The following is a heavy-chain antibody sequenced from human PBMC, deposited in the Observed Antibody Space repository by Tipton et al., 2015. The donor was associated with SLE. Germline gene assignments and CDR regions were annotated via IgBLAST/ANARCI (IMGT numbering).Heavy chain of an antibody. CDR3: ATGTLVGSWYYYMDV. V-gene: IGHV4-4*07. Sequence: TLSLTCTVSGDSISNYYWSWIRQSAGKGLEWMGRFYPGGTTSYNPSFKSRVTMSADTSKNQFSLKLTSVTAADTAMYYCATGTLVGSWYYYMDVWGKGTAVTVSS. CDR1: GDSISNYY. D-gene: IGHD1-1*01. CDR2: FYPGGTT. J-gene: IGHJ6*03.